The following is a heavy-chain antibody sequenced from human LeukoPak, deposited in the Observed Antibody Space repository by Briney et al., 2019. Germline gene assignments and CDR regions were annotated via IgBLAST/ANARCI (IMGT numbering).Heavy chain of an antibody. Sequence: GGSLRHSCAASGVTFRRHVMRCVGPAPGKRLEWVACLSGNGGRTYYPDSVTGQLTISSVKAQNTPDLRINSHCAHDPAVYYFANQDDSGSYYNVAFGAFDIWGQGTMVTVSS. J-gene: IGHJ3*02. CDR3: ANQDDSGSYYNVAFGAFDI. D-gene: IGHD3-10*01. CDR2: LSGNGGRT. V-gene: IGHV3-23*01. CDR1: GVTFRRHV.